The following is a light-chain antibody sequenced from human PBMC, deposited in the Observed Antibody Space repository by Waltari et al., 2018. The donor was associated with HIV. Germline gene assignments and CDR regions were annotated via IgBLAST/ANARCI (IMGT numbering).Light chain of an antibody. CDR3: AAWTASLRGVV. V-gene: IGLV1-47*01. CDR1: SSNIGSFY. CDR2: RNN. Sequence: QSVLTQPPSASGTPGQRVTISCSGSSSNIGSFYVYWYQQLPGSAPKLLIYRNNQRPSGVPDLFSGSKSGTSASLAISGLRSEDEADYYCAAWTASLRGVVFGGGTKLSVL. J-gene: IGLJ2*01.